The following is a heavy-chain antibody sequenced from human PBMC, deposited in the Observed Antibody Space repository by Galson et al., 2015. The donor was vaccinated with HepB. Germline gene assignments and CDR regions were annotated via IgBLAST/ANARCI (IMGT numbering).Heavy chain of an antibody. D-gene: IGHD6-19*01. Sequence: SVKVSCKVSGYTLTELSMHWVRQAPGKGLEWMGGFDPEDGETIYVQKFQGRVTMTEDTSTDTAYMELSSLRSEDTAVYYCATDSGYSSGWGPGYWGQGTLVTVSS. V-gene: IGHV1-24*01. J-gene: IGHJ4*02. CDR1: GYTLTELS. CDR3: ATDSGYSSGWGPGY. CDR2: FDPEDGET.